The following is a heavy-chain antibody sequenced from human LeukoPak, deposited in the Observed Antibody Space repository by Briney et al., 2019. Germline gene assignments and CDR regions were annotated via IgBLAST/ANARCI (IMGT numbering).Heavy chain of an antibody. CDR1: GFSFSVYE. V-gene: IGHV3-48*03. Sequence: GGSLRLSCAASGFSFSVYEMHWVRQAPGKGLEWISDISSIGTTIYYADSVKGRFTISRDNAKNSLYLQMNSLRAEDTAVYYCATLTVATSFDYWGQGTLVTVSS. CDR3: ATLTVATSFDY. CDR2: ISSIGTTI. D-gene: IGHD5-12*01. J-gene: IGHJ4*02.